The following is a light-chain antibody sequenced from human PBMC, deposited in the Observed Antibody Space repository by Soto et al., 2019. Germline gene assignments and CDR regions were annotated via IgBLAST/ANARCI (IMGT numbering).Light chain of an antibody. J-gene: IGKJ2*01. CDR3: QQYNNWPPSYT. V-gene: IGKV3-15*01. CDR2: GAS. Sequence: EIVMTQSPATLSVSPGERATLSCRASQSISSNLAWYQQKPGQAPRLLIYGASTRATGIPARFSGSGSGTEFTLTISSLQSEDLAVYYCQQYNNWPPSYTFGPRTKLEIK. CDR1: QSISSN.